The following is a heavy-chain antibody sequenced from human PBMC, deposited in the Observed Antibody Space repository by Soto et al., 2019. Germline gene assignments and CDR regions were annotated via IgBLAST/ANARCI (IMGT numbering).Heavy chain of an antibody. V-gene: IGHV4-34*01. CDR1: GGSFSDYY. CDR3: AREWWSGSLIGGSL. CDR2: VNHGGST. J-gene: IGHJ4*02. Sequence: QVQLQQWGAGLLKPSETLSLTCPVNGGSFSDYYWTWIRQPPGKGLEWIGEVNHGGSTHYNPSLKSRVSISVDTSKKRFSLNLTFVTAADTAVYYCAREWWSGSLIGGSLGGEGTLVTVSS. D-gene: IGHD3-3*01.